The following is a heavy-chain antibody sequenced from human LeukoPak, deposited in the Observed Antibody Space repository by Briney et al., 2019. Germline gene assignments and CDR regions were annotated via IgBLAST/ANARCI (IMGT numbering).Heavy chain of an antibody. D-gene: IGHD3-9*01. CDR2: ISSTGGTI. J-gene: IGHJ4*02. CDR3: ARDKCRSGRDYDTCFDY. V-gene: IGHV3-48*04. Sequence: GGSLRLSCAASGFTFSTNSMNWVRQAPGKGLEWVSYISSTGGTIYYADSVKGRFTISRDNAKNSLYLQMNSLRAEDTAVYYCARDKCRSGRDYDTCFDYWGQGSLVTVSS. CDR1: GFTFSTNS.